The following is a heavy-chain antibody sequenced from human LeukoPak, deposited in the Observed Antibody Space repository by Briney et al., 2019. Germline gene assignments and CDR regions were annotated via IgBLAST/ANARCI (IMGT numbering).Heavy chain of an antibody. CDR1: GFTFSDYY. CDR2: ISSSGSTI. Sequence: PGGSLRLSCAASGFTFSDYYMSWIRQAPGKGLEWVSYISSSGSTIYYADSVKGRFTISRDNAKNSLYLQMNSLRAEDTAVYYCAREEQLVEYFFDYWGQGTLVTVSS. CDR3: AREEQLVEYFFDY. D-gene: IGHD6-13*01. V-gene: IGHV3-11*01. J-gene: IGHJ4*02.